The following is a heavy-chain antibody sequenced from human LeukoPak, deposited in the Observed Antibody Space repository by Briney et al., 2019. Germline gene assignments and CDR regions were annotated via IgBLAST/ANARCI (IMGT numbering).Heavy chain of an antibody. J-gene: IGHJ6*03. Sequence: GGSLRLSCAASGFLFGSYSVIWVRQAPGKGLEWVSSISSTSSYIFNADSLKGRFTISRDNAKNTLYLQMNSMRAEDTAVYFCARFGGGSCSGSSCYDYYVDAWGKGTTVTVSS. V-gene: IGHV3-21*01. CDR1: GFLFGSYS. CDR2: ISSTSSYI. CDR3: ARFGGGSCSGSSCYDYYVDA. D-gene: IGHD2-15*01.